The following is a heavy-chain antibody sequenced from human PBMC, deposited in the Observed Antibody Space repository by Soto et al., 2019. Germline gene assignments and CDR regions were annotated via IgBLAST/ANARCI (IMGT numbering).Heavy chain of an antibody. CDR1: GCTFSSYA. Sequence: PGGSRRLSCVASGCTFSSYAMHWVRQAPGKGLEWVSGVSYSGGGTYHADSVKGRLTISRHNSKNTLYLQMGSLRAEDTAVYYCVKDKGSMVSRPHYCYTGMHVTRQG. CDR2: VSYSGGGT. J-gene: IGHJ6*01. CDR3: VKDKGSMVSRPHYCYTGMHV. V-gene: IGHV3-23*01. D-gene: IGHD3-10*01.